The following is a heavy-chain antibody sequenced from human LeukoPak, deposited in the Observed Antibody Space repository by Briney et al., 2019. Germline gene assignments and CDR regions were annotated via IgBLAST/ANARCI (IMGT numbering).Heavy chain of an antibody. CDR3: ARTATVTTSWFDP. CDR1: GYTFTSYG. D-gene: IGHD4-11*01. CDR2: ISAYNGNT. Sequence: ASVKVSCKASGYTFTSYGISWVRQAPGQELEWMGWISAYNGNTNYAQKLQGRVTMTTDTSTSAAYMELRSLRSDDTAVYYCARTATVTTSWFDPWGQGTLVTVSS. V-gene: IGHV1-18*01. J-gene: IGHJ5*02.